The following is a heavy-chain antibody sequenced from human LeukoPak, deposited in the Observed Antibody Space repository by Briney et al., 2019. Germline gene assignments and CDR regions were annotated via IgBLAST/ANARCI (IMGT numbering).Heavy chain of an antibody. V-gene: IGHV4-31*03. J-gene: IGHJ6*03. CDR3: ARRRITIFGVVTPYYMDV. CDR2: IYYSVST. D-gene: IGHD3-3*01. Sequence: SETLSLTCTVSGGSISSGGYYWNWIRQHPGKGLEWIGYIYYSVSTNYSTSLKSRVTISVDTSKNQFSLELSSVTAADTAVYYCARRRITIFGVVTPYYMDVWGKGPTVTVPS. CDR1: GGSISSGGYY.